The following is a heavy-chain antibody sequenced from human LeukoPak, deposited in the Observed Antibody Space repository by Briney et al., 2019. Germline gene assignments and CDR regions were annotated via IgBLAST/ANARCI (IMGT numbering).Heavy chain of an antibody. D-gene: IGHD5-12*01. CDR1: EFTLSSYW. J-gene: IGHJ4*02. V-gene: IGHV3-74*01. CDR3: AKDFTGYSDI. Sequence: GGSLRLSCVDSEFTLSSYWVHWVRQPPGKGLVWVARINPDGGITNYADSVRGRFTISRDNAKNTLYLQMNSLRAEDTAVYYCAKDFTGYSDIWGQGTLVTVSS. CDR2: INPDGGIT.